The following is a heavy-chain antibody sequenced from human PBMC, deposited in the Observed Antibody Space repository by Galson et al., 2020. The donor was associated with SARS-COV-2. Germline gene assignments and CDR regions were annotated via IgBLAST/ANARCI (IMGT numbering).Heavy chain of an antibody. J-gene: IGHJ4*02. CDR1: AGSISSYY. CDR2: IYYSGST. V-gene: IGHV4-59*13. Sequence: SETLSLTCTVSAGSISSYYWSWIRQPPGKGLEWIGYIYYSGSTNYNPSLKSRVTISVDTSKNQFSLKLSSVTAADTAVYYCAGGSWPTVVDYWGQGTLVTVSS. CDR3: AGGSWPTVVDY. D-gene: IGHD1-26*01.